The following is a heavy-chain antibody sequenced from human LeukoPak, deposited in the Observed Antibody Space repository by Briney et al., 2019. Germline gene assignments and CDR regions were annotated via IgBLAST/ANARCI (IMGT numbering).Heavy chain of an antibody. CDR2: IRYDGSNK. V-gene: IGHV3-30*02. CDR1: GFTFSNYG. Sequence: GGSLRLSCAASGFTFSNYGMYWVRQAPGKGLEWVAFIRYDGSNKYCADSVQGRFTVSRDNTKNTLYLQMNSLRAEDTAAYYCAKEKNDCSDYSYMDVWGKGATVTVSS. CDR3: AKEKNDCSDYSYMDV. D-gene: IGHD4-11*01. J-gene: IGHJ6*03.